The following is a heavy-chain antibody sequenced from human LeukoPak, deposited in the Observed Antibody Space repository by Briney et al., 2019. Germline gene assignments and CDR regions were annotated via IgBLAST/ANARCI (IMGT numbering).Heavy chain of an antibody. CDR1: GGSISSYY. V-gene: IGHV4-59*01. J-gene: IGHJ4*02. Sequence: PSETLSLTCTVSGGSISSYYWSWNRQPPGKGLEWIGYIYYSGSTNYNPSLKSRVTISVDTSKNQFSLKLSSVTAADTAVYYCASSEYSSSSPDYWGQGTLVTVSS. D-gene: IGHD6-6*01. CDR3: ASSEYSSSSPDY. CDR2: IYYSGST.